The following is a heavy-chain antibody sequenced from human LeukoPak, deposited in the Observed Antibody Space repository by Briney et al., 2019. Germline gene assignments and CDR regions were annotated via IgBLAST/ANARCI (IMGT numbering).Heavy chain of an antibody. D-gene: IGHD1-26*01. CDR2: ISAYNGNT. CDR1: GGTFSSYA. V-gene: IGHV1-18*01. Sequence: GSSVKVSCKASGGTFSSYAISWVRQAPGQGLEWMGWISAYNGNTNYAQKLQGRVTMTTDTSTSTAYMELRSLRSDDTAVYYCASRISGRLDYWGRGTLVTVSS. CDR3: ASRISGRLDY. J-gene: IGHJ4*02.